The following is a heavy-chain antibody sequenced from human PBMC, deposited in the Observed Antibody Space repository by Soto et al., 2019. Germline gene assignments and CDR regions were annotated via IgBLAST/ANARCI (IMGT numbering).Heavy chain of an antibody. V-gene: IGHV1-2*02. D-gene: IGHD2-15*01. CDR1: GYTFTGYY. Sequence: ASVKVSCKASGYTFTGYYMHWVRQAPGQGLEWMGWINPNSGGTNYAQKFQGRVTMTRDTSISTAYMELSRLRSDDTAVYYCARDYGGGSSFDPWGQGTLVTVSS. J-gene: IGHJ5*02. CDR3: ARDYGGGSSFDP. CDR2: INPNSGGT.